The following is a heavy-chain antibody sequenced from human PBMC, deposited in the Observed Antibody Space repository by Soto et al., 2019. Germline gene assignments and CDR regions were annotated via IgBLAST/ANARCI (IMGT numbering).Heavy chain of an antibody. CDR3: ASDRSSGWDQGYGMDV. Sequence: ETLSLSCTVSGASISTYYWSWIRQPPGKGLEWIGYIYYSGSTSYNPSLKSRVTISVDTSKNQFSLKLRSVTAADTAVYYCASDRSSGWDQGYGMDVWGQGTKVTVYS. D-gene: IGHD6-19*01. CDR2: IYYSGST. CDR1: GASISTYY. V-gene: IGHV4-59*01. J-gene: IGHJ6*02.